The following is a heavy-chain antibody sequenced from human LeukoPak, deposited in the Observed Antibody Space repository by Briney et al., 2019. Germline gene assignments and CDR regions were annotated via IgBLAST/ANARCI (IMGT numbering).Heavy chain of an antibody. D-gene: IGHD1-26*01. CDR1: GFTFSDYY. V-gene: IGHV3-11*01. J-gene: IGHJ6*02. CDR3: ARDSVDSGSYYDYYGMDV. CDR2: IGSSGSTL. Sequence: GGSLRLSCAASGFTFSDYYMSWIRQAPGKGLEWVSYIGSSGSTLYYADSVKGRFTISRDNAKNSLYLQMNSLRAEDTAVYYCARDSVDSGSYYDYYGMDVWGQGTTVTVSS.